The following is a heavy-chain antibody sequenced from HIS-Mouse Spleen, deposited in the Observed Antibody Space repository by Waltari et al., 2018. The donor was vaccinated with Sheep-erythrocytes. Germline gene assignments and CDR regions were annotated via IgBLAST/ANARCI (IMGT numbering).Heavy chain of an antibody. Sequence: FTGYYMHWLRQAPGQGLEWMGWINPNSGGTNYAQKFQGRVTMTRDTSISTAYMELSRLRSDDTAVYYCAGYSGSLDYWGQGTLVTVSS. CDR1: FTGYY. D-gene: IGHD1-26*01. CDR3: AGYSGSLDY. J-gene: IGHJ4*02. V-gene: IGHV1-2*02. CDR2: INPNSGGT.